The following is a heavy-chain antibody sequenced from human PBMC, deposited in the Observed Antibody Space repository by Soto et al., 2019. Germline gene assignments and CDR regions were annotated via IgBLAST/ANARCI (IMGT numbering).Heavy chain of an antibody. V-gene: IGHV1-69*13. CDR1: GGTFSSYS. Sequence: SVKVSCKASGGTFSSYSISWVRQAPGQGLEWMGGIIPIFGTANYAQKFQGRVTITADESTSTAYMELSSLRSEDTAVYYCARDLRYDFPPRYGMDVWGQGTTVTV. D-gene: IGHD3-3*01. CDR2: IIPIFGTA. J-gene: IGHJ6*02. CDR3: ARDLRYDFPPRYGMDV.